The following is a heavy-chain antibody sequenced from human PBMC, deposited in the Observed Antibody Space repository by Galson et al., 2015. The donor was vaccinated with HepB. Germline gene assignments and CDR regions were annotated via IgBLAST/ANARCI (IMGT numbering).Heavy chain of an antibody. Sequence: SLRLSCAASGFTFRSYWMSWVRQAPGKGLEWVANIKQDGSETYYVDSVKGRFPISRDNAGNSLYLQINSLRGEDTAIYYCTRGQTTSEYWGQGTLVTVSS. V-gene: IGHV3-7*01. D-gene: IGHD1-14*01. J-gene: IGHJ4*02. CDR2: IKQDGSET. CDR1: GFTFRSYW. CDR3: TRGQTTSEY.